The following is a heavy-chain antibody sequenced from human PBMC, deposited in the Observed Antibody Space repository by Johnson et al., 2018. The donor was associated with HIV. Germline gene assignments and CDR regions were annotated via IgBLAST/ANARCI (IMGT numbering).Heavy chain of an antibody. Sequence: QVQLVESGRGLVKPGGSLRLSCAASGFTFSDYYISWIRQAPGKGLEWVSYISSSGSIIYYADSVKGRFTISRDNAKNSLYLQMHSLRAEDTAVYYCARDIQQGFGELLRDDAFDIWGQGTMVTVSS. J-gene: IGHJ3*02. CDR1: GFTFSDYY. D-gene: IGHD3-10*01. V-gene: IGHV3-11*04. CDR3: ARDIQQGFGELLRDDAFDI. CDR2: ISSSGSII.